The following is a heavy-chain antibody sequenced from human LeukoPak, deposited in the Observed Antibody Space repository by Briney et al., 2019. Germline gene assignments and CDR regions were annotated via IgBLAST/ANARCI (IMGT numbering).Heavy chain of an antibody. Sequence: SETLSLTCAVSGGSLSPHYWSWIRRPLGKGLGWSGEINNRGTTNYSPSLRGRATISVDTSKNQFSLRLTSVTAADTAIYYCARVPLWWLTPFDFWGQGTLATVSS. D-gene: IGHD5-12*01. CDR2: INNRGTT. J-gene: IGHJ4*02. V-gene: IGHV4-34*01. CDR3: ARVPLWWLTPFDF. CDR1: GGSLSPHY.